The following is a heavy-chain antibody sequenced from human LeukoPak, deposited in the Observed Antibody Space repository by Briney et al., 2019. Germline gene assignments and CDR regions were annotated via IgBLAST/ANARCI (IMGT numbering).Heavy chain of an antibody. D-gene: IGHD3-16*01. J-gene: IGHJ4*02. CDR2: FHNSGTS. CDR1: DDSISDSY. Sequence: SETLSLTCTVSDDSISDSYRGGIRQPPGKGLEWIGYFHNSGTSTYNPSLKSRVTISADTSKNQFSLKLNSLTTADTAVYYCTRGAGWLIDYWGQGILVTVSS. CDR3: TRGAGWLIDY. V-gene: IGHV4-59*01.